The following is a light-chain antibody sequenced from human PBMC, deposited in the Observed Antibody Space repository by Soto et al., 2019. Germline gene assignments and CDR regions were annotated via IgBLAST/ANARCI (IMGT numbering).Light chain of an antibody. J-gene: IGKJ2*01. V-gene: IGKV3-20*01. CDR1: QSVTGTS. CDR2: GAS. Sequence: EVVLTQSPGTLSLSPGERGTLSCRATQSVTGTSLAWYQQKPGQSPSLLIYGASSRATGIPDRFSGSGSGTDFTLTISRLEPEDFAVYYCQQYGGSPPYTFGPGTKLEIK. CDR3: QQYGGSPPYT.